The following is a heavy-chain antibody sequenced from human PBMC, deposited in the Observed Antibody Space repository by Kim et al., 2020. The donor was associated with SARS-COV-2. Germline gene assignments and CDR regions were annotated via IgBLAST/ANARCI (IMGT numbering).Heavy chain of an antibody. Sequence: GGSLRLSCAASGFTFSSYGMHWVRQAPGKGLEWVAVIWYDGSNKYYADSVKGRFTISRDNSKNTLYLQMNSLRAEDTAVYYCARDDFPGNFNYDILTGYTNGYYMDVWGKGTTVTVSS. D-gene: IGHD3-9*01. CDR2: IWYDGSNK. J-gene: IGHJ6*03. CDR3: ARDDFPGNFNYDILTGYTNGYYMDV. CDR1: GFTFSSYG. V-gene: IGHV3-33*01.